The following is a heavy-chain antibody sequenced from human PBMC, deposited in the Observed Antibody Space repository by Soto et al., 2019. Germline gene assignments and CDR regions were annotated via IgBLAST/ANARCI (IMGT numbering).Heavy chain of an antibody. CDR2: ITSSSTTI. CDR1: GFTFNTYS. Sequence: GGSLRLSCAASGFTFNTYSMNWVRQAPGKGPEWISYITSSSTTIYYADSVKGRFTISRDNAKNSLYLQMNSLRDEDTAIYYCARDNGLAGSFDPWGQGTLVTVSS. V-gene: IGHV3-48*02. D-gene: IGHD6-13*01. J-gene: IGHJ5*02. CDR3: ARDNGLAGSFDP.